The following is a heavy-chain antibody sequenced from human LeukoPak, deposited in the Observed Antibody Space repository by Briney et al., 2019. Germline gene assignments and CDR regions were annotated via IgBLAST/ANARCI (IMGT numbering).Heavy chain of an antibody. D-gene: IGHD3-3*01. CDR3: ARTPTVLRFLEWLEAWYFDL. Sequence: SETLSLTCTVSGGSISSGGYYWSWIRQPPGKGLEWIGYIYYSGSTNYNPSLKSRVTISVDTSKNQFSLKLSSVTAADTAVYYCARTPTVLRFLEWLEAWYFDLWGRGTLVTVSS. CDR2: IYYSGST. CDR1: GGSISSGGYY. J-gene: IGHJ2*01. V-gene: IGHV4-61*08.